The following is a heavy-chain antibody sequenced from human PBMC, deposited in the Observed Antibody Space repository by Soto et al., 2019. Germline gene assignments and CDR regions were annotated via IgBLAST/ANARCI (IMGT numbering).Heavy chain of an antibody. V-gene: IGHV3-49*03. J-gene: IGHJ6*02. CDR1: GFTFGDYA. CDR2: IRSKAYGGTT. CDR3: TRNTEYYDFWGGYFPQTYYYGMDV. Sequence: GGSLRLSCTASGFTFGDYAMSWFRQAPGKGLEWVGFIRSKAYGGTTEYAASVKGRFTISRDDSKSIANLQMNSLKTEDTAVYYCTRNTEYYDFWGGYFPQTYYYGMDVWGQGTTVTVSS. D-gene: IGHD3-3*01.